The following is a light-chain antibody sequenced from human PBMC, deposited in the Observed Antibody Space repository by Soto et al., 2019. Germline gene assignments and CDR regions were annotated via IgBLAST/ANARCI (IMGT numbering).Light chain of an antibody. Sequence: QAVVTQPPSVSGAPGQRVTISCTGSSSNIGAGYDVHWYQQLPGTAPKLLIYGNSNRPSGVPDRFSGSKSGTSASLAITGLQAEDEADYYCQCYASSLSGSRVFGTGTKVTVL. J-gene: IGLJ1*01. V-gene: IGLV1-40*01. CDR2: GNS. CDR3: QCYASSLSGSRV. CDR1: SSNIGAGYD.